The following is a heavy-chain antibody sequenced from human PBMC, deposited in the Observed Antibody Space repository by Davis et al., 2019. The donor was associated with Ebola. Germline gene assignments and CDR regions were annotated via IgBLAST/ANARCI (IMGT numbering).Heavy chain of an antibody. V-gene: IGHV4-4*08. Sequence: MPSETLSLTCTVSGGSISSYYWSWIRQPPGKGLEWIGYIYYSGSTYYNPSLKSRVTISVDTSKNQFSLKLSSVTAADTAVYYCARDLDYWGQGTLVTVSS. CDR3: ARDLDY. CDR1: GGSISSYY. J-gene: IGHJ4*02. CDR2: IYYSGST.